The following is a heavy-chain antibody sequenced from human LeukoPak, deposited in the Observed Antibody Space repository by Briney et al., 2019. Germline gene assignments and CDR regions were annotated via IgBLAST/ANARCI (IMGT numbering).Heavy chain of an antibody. D-gene: IGHD1-26*01. CDR2: ISGSGGST. CDR1: GFTFSNAW. V-gene: IGHV3-23*01. Sequence: PGGSLRLSCAASGFTFSNAWMSWVRQAPGKGLEWVSAISGSGGSTYYADSVKGRFTISRDNSKNTLYLQMNSLRAEDTAVYYCAKDTEYSGSYFAFDIWGQGTMVTVSS. CDR3: AKDTEYSGSYFAFDI. J-gene: IGHJ3*02.